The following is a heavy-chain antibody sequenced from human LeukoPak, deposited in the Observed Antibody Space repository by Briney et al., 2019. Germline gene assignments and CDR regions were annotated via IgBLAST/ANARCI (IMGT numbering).Heavy chain of an antibody. J-gene: IGHJ4*02. D-gene: IGHD3-10*01. V-gene: IGHV1-46*01. CDR1: GYTFTSYY. CDR2: INPSGGST. Sequence: GASVKVSCKASGYTFTSYYMHWVRQPPGQGLEWMGIINPSGGSTSYAQKFQGRVTMTRDTSTSTVYMELSSLRSEDMAVYYCARGLYGSGSYYNVPHYWGQGTLVTVSS. CDR3: ARGLYGSGSYYNVPHY.